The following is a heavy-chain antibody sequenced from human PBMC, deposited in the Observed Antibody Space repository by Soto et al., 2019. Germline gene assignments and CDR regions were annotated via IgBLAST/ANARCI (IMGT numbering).Heavy chain of an antibody. CDR3: ARYNDYGDAFDI. CDR2: VYQNGKI. V-gene: IGHV4-4*02. Sequence: PSETLSLTCAVSGGSISSTNWWNWVRQSPGMGLEWIGEVYQNGKINYNPSLKSRLTVSLDKPKNQFSLKLSSVTAADTAVYYCARYNDYGDAFDIWGQGTMVTVSS. D-gene: IGHD4-17*01. CDR1: GGSISSTNW. J-gene: IGHJ3*02.